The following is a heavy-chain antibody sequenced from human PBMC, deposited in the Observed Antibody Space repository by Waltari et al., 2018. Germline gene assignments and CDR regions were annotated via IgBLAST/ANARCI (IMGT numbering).Heavy chain of an antibody. D-gene: IGHD3-3*01. Sequence: QLQLQESGPGLVKPSETLSLTCPVSGGSISRSSYYWGWIRQPPGKGLEWIGSIYYSGSTYYNPSLKSRVTISVDTSKNQFSLKLSSVTAADTAVYYCARRPSITIFGVVIDSDYWGQGTLVTVSS. V-gene: IGHV4-39*01. CDR2: IYYSGST. CDR1: GGSISRSSYY. J-gene: IGHJ4*01. CDR3: ARRPSITIFGVVIDSDY.